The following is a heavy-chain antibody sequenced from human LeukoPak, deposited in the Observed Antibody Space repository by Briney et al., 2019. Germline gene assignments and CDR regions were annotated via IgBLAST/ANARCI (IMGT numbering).Heavy chain of an antibody. CDR2: ISHGSTRI. Sequence: GGSLRLSCTASGFTFSPYNMNWVREAPGKGLEWISYISHGSTRIFYADSVEGRFTVSRDDAKNALYLQMNSLRVEDTAVYYCTRDPGYSYAMDSWGQGILVTVSS. J-gene: IGHJ4*02. V-gene: IGHV3-48*01. D-gene: IGHD5-18*01. CDR3: TRDPGYSYAMDS. CDR1: GFTFSPYN.